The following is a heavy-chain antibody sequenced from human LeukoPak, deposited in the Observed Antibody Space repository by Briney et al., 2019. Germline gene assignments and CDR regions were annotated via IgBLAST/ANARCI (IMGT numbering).Heavy chain of an antibody. CDR1: GYTLTELS. CDR3: ATGVLEVIAVAGTLRD. Sequence: ASVKVSCKVSGYTLTELSMHWVRQAPGKGIEWMGGFDPEDGETIYAQKFQGRVTMTEDTSTDTAYMELSSLRSEDTAVYYCATGVLEVIAVAGTLRDWGQGTLVTVSS. D-gene: IGHD6-19*01. CDR2: FDPEDGET. J-gene: IGHJ4*02. V-gene: IGHV1-24*01.